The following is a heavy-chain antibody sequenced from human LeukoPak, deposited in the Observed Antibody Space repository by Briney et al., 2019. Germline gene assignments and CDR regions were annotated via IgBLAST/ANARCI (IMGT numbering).Heavy chain of an antibody. Sequence: HPGRSLRLSCAASGFTFSSYGMHWVRQAPGKGLEWVAVIWYDGSNKYYADSVKGRFTISRDNSKNSLYLQMNSLRAEDTAVYYCAKDSVAGATHYFDHWGQGTLVTVSS. CDR3: AKDSVAGATHYFDH. CDR2: IWYDGSNK. V-gene: IGHV3-33*06. CDR1: GFTFSSYG. J-gene: IGHJ4*02. D-gene: IGHD1-26*01.